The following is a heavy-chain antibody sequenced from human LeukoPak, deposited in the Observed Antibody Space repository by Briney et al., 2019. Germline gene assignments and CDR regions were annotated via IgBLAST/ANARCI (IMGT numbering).Heavy chain of an antibody. V-gene: IGHV6-1*01. J-gene: IGHJ3*02. CDR2: TYYRSKWYN. Sequence: SQTLSLTCAISGDSVSSNSAAWNWIRQSPSRGLEWLGRTYYRSKWYNDYAVSVKSRITINPDTSKNQFSLQLNSVTPEDTAVYYCARDSRASYSSSWYGGGAAFDIWGQGTMVTVSS. D-gene: IGHD6-13*01. CDR1: GDSVSSNSAA. CDR3: ARDSRASYSSSWYGGGAAFDI.